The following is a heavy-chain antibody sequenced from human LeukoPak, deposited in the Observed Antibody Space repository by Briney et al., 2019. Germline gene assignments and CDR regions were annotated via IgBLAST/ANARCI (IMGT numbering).Heavy chain of an antibody. V-gene: IGHV3-74*01. D-gene: IGHD3/OR15-3a*01. CDR2: INSDGINT. CDR1: GDSITGYY. Sequence: ETLSLTCTVSGDSITGYYWGWIRQPPGKGLVWVSRINSDGINTSYADSVKGRFTISRDNAKNTLNLQMNSLRAEDTAVYYCATTRGLWWFDPWGQGTLVTVSS. J-gene: IGHJ5*02. CDR3: ATTRGLWWFDP.